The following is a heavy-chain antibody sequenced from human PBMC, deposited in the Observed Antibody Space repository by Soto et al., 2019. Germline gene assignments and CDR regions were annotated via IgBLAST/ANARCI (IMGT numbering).Heavy chain of an antibody. CDR2: INSDGSST. Sequence: PGGSLRLSCAASGFTFSSYWMHWVRQAPGKGLVWVSRINSDGSSTSYADSVKGRFTISRDNAKNTLYLQMNSLRAEDTAVYYCARADFTILRYFDWPQTPLDYWGQGT. CDR1: GFTFSSYW. D-gene: IGHD3-9*01. J-gene: IGHJ4*02. V-gene: IGHV3-74*01. CDR3: ARADFTILRYFDWPQTPLDY.